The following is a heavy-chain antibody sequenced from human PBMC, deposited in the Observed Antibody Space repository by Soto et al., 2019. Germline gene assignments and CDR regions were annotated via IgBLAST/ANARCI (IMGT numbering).Heavy chain of an antibody. J-gene: IGHJ4*02. V-gene: IGHV1-18*01. CDR1: GYAFTTYG. Sequence: QVHLVQTRDKVKKPGASVKVSCQGSGYAFTTYGITWVRQAPGQGLEWMGWISAHNGNTNYAQKLQGRVTVTRDTSTSTAYMELRSLRYDDTAVYYCARGRYGDYWGQGALVTVSS. D-gene: IGHD1-1*01. CDR3: ARGRYGDY. CDR2: ISAHNGNT.